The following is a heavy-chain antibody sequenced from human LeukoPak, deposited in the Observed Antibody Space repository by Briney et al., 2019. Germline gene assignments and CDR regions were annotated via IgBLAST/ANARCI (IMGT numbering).Heavy chain of an antibody. CDR3: ARGLTGYYYGSGSYYNVAGVYNWFDP. CDR2: IYYSGST. V-gene: IGHV4-30-4*08. D-gene: IGHD3-10*01. CDR1: GGSISSGGYY. Sequence: PSETLSLTCTVSGGSISSGGYYWSWIRQPPGKGLEWIGYIYYSGSTYYNPSLKSRVTISVDTYKNQFSLKLSSVTAADTAVYYCARGLTGYYYGSGSYYNVAGVYNWFDPWGQGTLVTVSS. J-gene: IGHJ5*02.